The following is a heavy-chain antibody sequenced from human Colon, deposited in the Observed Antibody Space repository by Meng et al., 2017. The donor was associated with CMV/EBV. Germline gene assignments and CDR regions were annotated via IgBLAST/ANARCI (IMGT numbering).Heavy chain of an antibody. Sequence: GESLKISCAASGFNFSDYYMSWIRQAPGKGLDWISYITNSGITTYYADSVRDRFTISRDNAKNSLYLQMNSLRADDTAVYYCARDDGYCSSTSCYRGTYFDYWGQGTLVTVSS. D-gene: IGHD2-2*01. J-gene: IGHJ4*02. CDR1: GFNFSDYY. CDR2: ITNSGITT. V-gene: IGHV3-11*01. CDR3: ARDDGYCSSTSCYRGTYFDY.